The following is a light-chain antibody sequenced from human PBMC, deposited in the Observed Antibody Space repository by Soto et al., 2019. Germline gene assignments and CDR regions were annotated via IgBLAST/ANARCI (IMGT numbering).Light chain of an antibody. J-gene: IGKJ1*01. CDR1: QSVDSY. CDR2: DAS. CDR3: QQRRHLWT. Sequence: EIVLTQSPATLSLSPGERATLSCRASQSVDSYLAWYQQKPGQAPRLLIYDASNRATGIPARFSGSGSGTDFTLTINSLESEDSAVYYCQQRRHLWTFGQGTKVKSN. V-gene: IGKV3-11*01.